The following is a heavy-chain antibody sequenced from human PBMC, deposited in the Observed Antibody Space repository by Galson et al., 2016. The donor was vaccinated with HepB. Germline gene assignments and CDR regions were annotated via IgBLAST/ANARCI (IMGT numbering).Heavy chain of an antibody. CDR3: ARGVIVRAIFDY. V-gene: IGHV3-21*01. CDR1: GFTFSSYS. J-gene: IGHJ4*02. CDR2: ISSSSSYI. D-gene: IGHD1-26*01. Sequence: SLRLSCAASGFTFSSYSMNWVRQAPGKGLEWVSSISSSSSYIYYADSVKGRFTISRDNAKNSLYLQMNSLRAEDTAVYYCARGVIVRAIFDYWGQGTLVTVSS.